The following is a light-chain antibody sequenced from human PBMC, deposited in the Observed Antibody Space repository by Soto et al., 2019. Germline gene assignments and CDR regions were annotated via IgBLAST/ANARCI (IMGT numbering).Light chain of an antibody. CDR1: SSDIGAYNF. CDR2: EVT. Sequence: QSAPTQPPSASGSPGQSATISCTGSSSDIGAYNFVSLYQQYPGKAPKLIIYEVTKRPSGVPDRFSGSKSGNTASLTVSGLQTEDEADYYCSSYAGSSTWVFGGGTKLTVL. V-gene: IGLV2-8*01. J-gene: IGLJ2*01. CDR3: SSYAGSSTWV.